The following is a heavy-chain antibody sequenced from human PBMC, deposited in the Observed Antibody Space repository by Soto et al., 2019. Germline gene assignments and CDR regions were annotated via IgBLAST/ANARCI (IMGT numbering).Heavy chain of an antibody. J-gene: IGHJ5*01. CDR3: ARGRYCLTGRCFPNWFDS. V-gene: IGHV4-30-4*01. CDR1: GDSISNLDYF. D-gene: IGHD7-27*01. CDR2: IYKSATT. Sequence: QVQLLESGPGLVKPSQTLSLTCSVSGDSISNLDYFWAWIRQPPGQALEYIGYIYKSATTYYKPSVESRVAISVDTSKSQFSLNVTSVTAADTAVYFCARGRYCLTGRCFPNWFDSWGQGALVTVSS.